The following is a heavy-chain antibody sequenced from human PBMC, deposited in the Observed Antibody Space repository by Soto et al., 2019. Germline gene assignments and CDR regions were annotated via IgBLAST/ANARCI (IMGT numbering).Heavy chain of an antibody. D-gene: IGHD2-15*01. CDR3: ARGRIGAAF. Sequence: QVQLVQSGAEVKKPGASVRVTCKTSGYTFTDYDVSWVRQASGQGLEWMGWMSPNSGKTGYVEKFQGRVTMTANTFLSTAYMELNSLRSEDTAVYFCARGRIGAAFWGQGTLVTVSS. V-gene: IGHV1-8*01. CDR1: GYTFTDYD. CDR2: MSPNSGKT. J-gene: IGHJ4*02.